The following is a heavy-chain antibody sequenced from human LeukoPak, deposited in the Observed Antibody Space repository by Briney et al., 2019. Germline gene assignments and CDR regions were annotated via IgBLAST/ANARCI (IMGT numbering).Heavy chain of an antibody. J-gene: IGHJ6*02. V-gene: IGHV4-34*01. CDR1: GGSFSGYY. CDR2: INHSGST. Sequence: SETLSLTCAVYGGSFSGYYWSWIRQPPGKGLEWIGEINHSGSTNYNPSLKSRVTISVDTSKNQFSLKLSSVTAADTAVYYRARAVLRFLEWFGKDYYYGMDVWGQGTTVTVSS. CDR3: ARAVLRFLEWFGKDYYYGMDV. D-gene: IGHD3-3*01.